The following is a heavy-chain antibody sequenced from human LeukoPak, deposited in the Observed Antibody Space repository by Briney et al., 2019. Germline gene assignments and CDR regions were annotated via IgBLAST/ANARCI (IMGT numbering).Heavy chain of an antibody. Sequence: ASVKVSCKASGYTFSNYDINWVRQATGQGLEWMGWMNPKSGNTGYAQKFQGRVTMTRNTSISTAYMELSSLRSEDTAVYYCASSKWGTAMPEAYWGQGTLVTVSS. CDR1: GYTFSNYD. V-gene: IGHV1-8*02. CDR2: MNPKSGNT. J-gene: IGHJ4*02. D-gene: IGHD5-18*01. CDR3: ASSKWGTAMPEAY.